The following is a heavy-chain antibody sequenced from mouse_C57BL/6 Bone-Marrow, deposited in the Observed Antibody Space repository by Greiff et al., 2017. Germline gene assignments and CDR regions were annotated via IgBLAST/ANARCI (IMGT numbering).Heavy chain of an antibody. V-gene: IGHV1-55*01. D-gene: IGHD2-13*01. J-gene: IGHJ1*03. CDR3: AREDCDFPCGYFDV. Sequence: QVQLQQSGAELVKPGASVTMSCKASGYTFTSYWITWVKQRPGQGLEWIGDISPGGGSTNYNEKFKSKATLTADPSSSTPYLQLSSLTSEDSAVYYCAREDCDFPCGYFDVWGTGTTVTVSS. CDR2: ISPGGGST. CDR1: GYTFTSYW.